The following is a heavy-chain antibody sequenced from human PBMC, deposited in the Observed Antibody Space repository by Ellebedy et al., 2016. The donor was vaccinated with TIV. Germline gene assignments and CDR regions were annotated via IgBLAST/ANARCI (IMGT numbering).Heavy chain of an antibody. J-gene: IGHJ4*02. CDR3: AKGRGGGSDSSAPRYYFDY. CDR2: ISNTGGRT. D-gene: IGHD3-22*01. Sequence: PGGSLRLSCAASGFTFSSYAMSWVRQAPGKGLEWVSTISNTGGRTYYADSVEGRFTISRDKSKKTLYLQMNSLRAEDTAVYYCAKGRGGGSDSSAPRYYFDYWGLGTLVTVSS. V-gene: IGHV3-23*01. CDR1: GFTFSSYA.